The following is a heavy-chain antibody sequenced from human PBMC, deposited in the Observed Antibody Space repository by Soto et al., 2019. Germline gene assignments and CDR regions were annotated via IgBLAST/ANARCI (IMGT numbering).Heavy chain of an antibody. Sequence: ASVKVSCKASGYTFTSYYMHWVRQAPGQGLEWMGMINPSGSSTTYAQKFQDRVTMTRDTSTSTVYMELRSLRSEDTAVYYCGLTPPEYTRGVAYYYYYMDVWGKATTVTVSS. CDR1: GYTFTSYY. V-gene: IGHV1-46*01. D-gene: IGHD3-9*01. CDR2: INPSGSST. CDR3: GLTPPEYTRGVAYYYYYMDV. J-gene: IGHJ6*03.